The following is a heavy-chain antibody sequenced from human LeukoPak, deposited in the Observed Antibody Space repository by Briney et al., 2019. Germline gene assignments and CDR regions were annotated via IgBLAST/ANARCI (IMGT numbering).Heavy chain of an antibody. D-gene: IGHD3-10*01. Sequence: PGGSLRLSCAASGFTFSNYAMSWVRQAPGKGLEWVSVISGSGDRTYYADAVKGRFTISRDNSKNTLYLQMNSLRAEDTAVYYCAALGSYYLNWFDPWGQGTLVTVSS. J-gene: IGHJ5*02. CDR3: AALGSYYLNWFDP. V-gene: IGHV3-23*01. CDR1: GFTFSNYA. CDR2: ISGSGDRT.